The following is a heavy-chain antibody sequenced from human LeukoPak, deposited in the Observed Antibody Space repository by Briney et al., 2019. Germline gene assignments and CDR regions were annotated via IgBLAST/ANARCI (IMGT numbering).Heavy chain of an antibody. D-gene: IGHD3-22*01. CDR1: GFTFSSYA. CDR3: AKVVEHYDSSGYWMGFDAFDI. CDR2: ISGSGGST. J-gene: IGHJ3*02. V-gene: IGHV3-23*01. Sequence: PGGSLRLSCAASGFTFSSYAMGWVRQAPGKGLEWVSAISGSGGSTYYADSVKGRFTISRDNSKNTLYLQMNSLRAEDTAVYYCAKVVEHYDSSGYWMGFDAFDIWGQGTMVTVSS.